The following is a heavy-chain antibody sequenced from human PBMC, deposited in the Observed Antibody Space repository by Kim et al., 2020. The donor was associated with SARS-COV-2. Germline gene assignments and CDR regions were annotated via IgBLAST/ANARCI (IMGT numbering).Heavy chain of an antibody. V-gene: IGHV3-48*03. CDR3: ARGRLPSGLHFDY. CDR2: ISNSGNTI. D-gene: IGHD2-15*01. Sequence: GGSLRLSCAASGFTFSSYEMNWVRQAPGKGLEWVSYISNSGNTIYYADSVKGRFTISRDNAKNSLYLQMKSLRAEDTAVYYCARGRLPSGLHFDYWGQGTLVTVSS. J-gene: IGHJ4*02. CDR1: GFTFSSYE.